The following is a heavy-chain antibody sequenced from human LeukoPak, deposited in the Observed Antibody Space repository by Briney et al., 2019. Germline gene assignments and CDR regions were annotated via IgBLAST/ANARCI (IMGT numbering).Heavy chain of an antibody. V-gene: IGHV4-61*02. J-gene: IGHJ4*02. CDR2: IYTSGST. Sequence: PSETLSLTCTVSGGSISSGSYYWSWIRQPAGKGLEWIGRIYTSGSTNYNPSLKSRVTISVDTSKNQFSLKLSSVTAADTAVYYCARKSYGVKGFDHWGQGTLVTVSS. CDR1: GGSISSGSYY. CDR3: ARKSYGVKGFDH. D-gene: IGHD5-18*01.